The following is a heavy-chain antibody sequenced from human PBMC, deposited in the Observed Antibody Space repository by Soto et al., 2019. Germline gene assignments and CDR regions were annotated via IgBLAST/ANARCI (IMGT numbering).Heavy chain of an antibody. CDR2: IWYDGSNK. V-gene: IGHV3-33*01. J-gene: IGHJ5*02. Sequence: QVQLVESGGGVVQPGRSLRLSCAASGFTFSSYGMHWVRKAPGKGLEWVAVIWYDGSNKYYADSVKGRFTISRDNSKNMLYLQMNSLRAEDTADYYCARDGGYQRLSEWFDPWGQGTLVTVSS. CDR3: ARDGGYQRLSEWFDP. CDR1: GFTFSSYG. D-gene: IGHD2-2*01.